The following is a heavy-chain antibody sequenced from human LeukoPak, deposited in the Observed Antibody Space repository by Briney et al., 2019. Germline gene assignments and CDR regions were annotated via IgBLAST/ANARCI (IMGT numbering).Heavy chain of an antibody. CDR1: GFTFNIYA. Sequence: GGSLRLSCAASGFTFNIYAMSWVRLAPGKGLQWVASMCGSAGCAFYTDSVKGRFTISRDNSNNTLYLEMNSLRAEDTAIYYCARDRPNYHESNGHYYERDGDHWGQGTLVTVSS. J-gene: IGHJ5*02. D-gene: IGHD3-22*01. CDR2: MCGSAGCA. CDR3: ARDRPNYHESNGHYYERDGDH. V-gene: IGHV3-23*01.